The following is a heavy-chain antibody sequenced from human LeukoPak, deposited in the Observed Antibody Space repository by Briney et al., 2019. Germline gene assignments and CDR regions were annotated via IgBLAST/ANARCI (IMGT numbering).Heavy chain of an antibody. D-gene: IGHD1-20*01. CDR2: ISGSGGST. CDR1: GFTFSSYA. V-gene: IGHV3-23*01. J-gene: IGHJ2*01. CDR3: AKDRVTGIGWYFYV. Sequence: GGSLRLSCAASGFTFSSYAMHWVRQAPGKGLEWVSAISGSGGSTYYADSVKGRFTISRDNSKNTLYLQLNSLRAEDTAVYYCAKDRVTGIGWYFYVWGRTTPVSVS.